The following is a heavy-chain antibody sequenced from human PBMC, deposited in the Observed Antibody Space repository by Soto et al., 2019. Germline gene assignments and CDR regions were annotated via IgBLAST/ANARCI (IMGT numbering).Heavy chain of an antibody. J-gene: IGHJ4*02. D-gene: IGHD2-15*01. CDR2: INPNSGGT. CDR3: ASGGLRFCSGGSCYTPFDY. CDR1: GYTFTGYY. Sequence: QVQLVQSGAEVKKPGASVKVSCKASGYTFTGYYMHWVRQAPGQGLEWMGWINPNSGGTNYAQKFQGWVTMTRDTSISTAYMELSRLRSDDTAVYYCASGGLRFCSGGSCYTPFDYWGQGTLVTVSS. V-gene: IGHV1-2*04.